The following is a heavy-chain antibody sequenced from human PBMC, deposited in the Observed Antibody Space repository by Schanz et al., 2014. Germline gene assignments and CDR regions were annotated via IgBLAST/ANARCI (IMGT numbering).Heavy chain of an antibody. Sequence: QVQLQESGPGLVKPSETLSLICSVSGGSIRSGTYYWSWIRQPAGKALEWVGRVFPNGITNYNPSLKSRVPISLDTSKTQFSLPLTSLTAADTAVYYCARDTTWRLDLWGRGTLXTVSS. CDR2: VFPNGIT. D-gene: IGHD1-1*01. V-gene: IGHV4-61*02. CDR3: ARDTTWRLDL. CDR1: GGSIRSGTYY. J-gene: IGHJ2*01.